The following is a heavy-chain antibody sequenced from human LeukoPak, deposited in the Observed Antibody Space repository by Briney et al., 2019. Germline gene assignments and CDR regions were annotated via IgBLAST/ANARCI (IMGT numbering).Heavy chain of an antibody. J-gene: IGHJ4*02. CDR2: IRYDGSNK. Sequence: GSLRLSCAASGFTFSSYGMHWVRQAPGKGLEWVAFIRYDGSNKYYADSVKGRFTISRDNSKNTLYLQMNSLRAEDTAVYYCAKDSDYCSSTSCYRDVYDYWGQGTLVTVSS. V-gene: IGHV3-30*02. CDR3: AKDSDYCSSTSCYRDVYDY. D-gene: IGHD2-2*02. CDR1: GFTFSSYG.